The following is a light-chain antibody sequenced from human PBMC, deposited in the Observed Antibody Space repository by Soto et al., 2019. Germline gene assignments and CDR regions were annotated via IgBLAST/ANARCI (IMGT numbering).Light chain of an antibody. CDR2: DAS. J-gene: IGKJ1*01. CDR1: QSIRRW. V-gene: IGKV1-5*01. Sequence: DIQMTQSPSTLSTSIRDRVNITGRASQSIRRWLAWYQQKTGKAPKILIYDASSLESGVPSRFSGSGSGTEFTLTISRLQPDDFSTYYCQHYNSSSEAFGQGTKVDIK. CDR3: QHYNSSSEA.